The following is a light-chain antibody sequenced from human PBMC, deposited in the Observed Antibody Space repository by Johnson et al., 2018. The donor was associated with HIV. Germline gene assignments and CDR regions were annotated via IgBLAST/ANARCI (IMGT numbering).Light chain of an antibody. CDR1: SSTIGNNY. CDR3: GTWDTSLSAGGV. Sequence: QSVLTQPPSVSAAPGQKVTISCPGSSSTIGNNYVSWYQVLPGTAPKLLIYKNNERPSGIPDRFSGSKSGTSATLGITGLQTGDEADYYCGTWDTSLSAGGVFGTGTKVTVL. CDR2: KNN. V-gene: IGLV1-51*02. J-gene: IGLJ1*01.